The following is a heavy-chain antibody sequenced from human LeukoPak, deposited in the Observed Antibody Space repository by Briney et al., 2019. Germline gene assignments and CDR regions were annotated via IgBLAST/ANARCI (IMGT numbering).Heavy chain of an antibody. D-gene: IGHD6-13*01. CDR2: ISYDGSNK. V-gene: IGHV3-30*04. J-gene: IGHJ4*02. CDR1: GFTFSSYA. CDR3: ARDLETKTAAGTPDY. Sequence: GGSLKLSCAASGFTFSSYAMHWVRQAPGKGLEWVAVISYDGSNKYYADSAKGRFTISRDNSKNTLYLQMNSLRAEDTAVYYCARDLETKTAAGTPDYWGQGTLVTVSS.